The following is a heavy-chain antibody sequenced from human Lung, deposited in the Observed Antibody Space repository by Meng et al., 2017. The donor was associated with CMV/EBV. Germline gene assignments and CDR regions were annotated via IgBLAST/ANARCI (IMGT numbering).Heavy chain of an antibody. D-gene: IGHD2-15*01. CDR1: GGSFSGYY. CDR3: ARSNIVVVVAATLGYYCYGMAV. V-gene: IGHV4-34*01. CDR2: INHSGST. Sequence: GSLRLXCAVYGGSFSGYYWSWIRQPPGKGLEWIGEINHSGSTNYNPSLKSRVTISVDTSKNQFSLKLSSVTAADTAVYYCARSNIVVVVAATLGYYCYGMAVWGQGTXVTVSS. J-gene: IGHJ6*02.